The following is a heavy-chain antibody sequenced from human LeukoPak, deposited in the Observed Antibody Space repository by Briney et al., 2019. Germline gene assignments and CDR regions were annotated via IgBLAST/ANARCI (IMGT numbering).Heavy chain of an antibody. D-gene: IGHD1-26*01. V-gene: IGHV3-74*01. CDR2: VNSDGSAT. CDR1: GFTFSSSL. Sequence: GGSLRLSCAASGFTFSSSLMHWVRQAPGKGLVWVSRVNSDGSATSYADSVKGRFTISRDNAKNTLYLQMNSLRAKDTAVYYCASGSGSYYAYWGQGTLVTVSS. J-gene: IGHJ4*02. CDR3: ASGSGSYYAY.